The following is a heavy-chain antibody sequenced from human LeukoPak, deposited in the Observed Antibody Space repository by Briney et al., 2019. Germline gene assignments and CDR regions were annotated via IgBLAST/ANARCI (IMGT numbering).Heavy chain of an antibody. D-gene: IGHD1-26*01. CDR2: TSYSEGT. Sequence: SETLSLTCTVSGGSVSRGCYYWKWIRQHPGKGLEWIGFTSYSEGTYYNPSLMSRITISVDRSQNQFSLKMRDVTAADTAVYFCATADWESFYFDSWGQGALVAVSS. V-gene: IGHV4-31*03. J-gene: IGHJ4*02. CDR3: ATADWESFYFDS. CDR1: GGSVSRGCYY.